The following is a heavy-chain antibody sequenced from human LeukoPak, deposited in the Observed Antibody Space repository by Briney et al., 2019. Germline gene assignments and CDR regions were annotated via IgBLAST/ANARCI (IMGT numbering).Heavy chain of an antibody. CDR3: ARVSIGWYHFDY. D-gene: IGHD6-19*01. V-gene: IGHV3-74*01. CDR2: INPDGSTT. Sequence: GSLRLSCAASGFTFITYWMHWVRQAPGKGLVWVSRINPDGSTTSYADSVKGQFTVSRDNAKNTLYLQMNSLRAEDTAVYYCARVSIGWYHFDYWGQGTLVTVSS. CDR1: GFTFITYW. J-gene: IGHJ4*02.